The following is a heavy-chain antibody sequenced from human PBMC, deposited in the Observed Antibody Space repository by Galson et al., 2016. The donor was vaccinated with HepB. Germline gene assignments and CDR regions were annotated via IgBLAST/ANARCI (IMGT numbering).Heavy chain of an antibody. V-gene: IGHV3-30*04. CDR2: ISDDGRVR. Sequence: SLRLSCAASGFTLRNYPVQWVRQAPGKGLEWVAVISDDGRVRYYTDSVRGRSTISRDNSKNTVYLQLNSLRPEDTAVFYCARQGQPYAMDVWGQGTTVTVSS. CDR1: GFTLRNYP. J-gene: IGHJ6*02. CDR3: ARQGQPYAMDV. D-gene: IGHD1-1*01.